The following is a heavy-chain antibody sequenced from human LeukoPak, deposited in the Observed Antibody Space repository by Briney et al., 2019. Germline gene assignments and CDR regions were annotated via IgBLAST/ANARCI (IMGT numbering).Heavy chain of an antibody. CDR1: GFTFSSYW. Sequence: GGSLRLSCAASGFTFSSYWMSWVRQAPGKGLEWVANIKQDGSEKYYVDSVKGRFTISRDNAKNSLYLQMNSLRAEDTAVYYCAXXXSGYDPXRPDGGYYYYYMDVWGKGTTVTVSS. CDR3: AXXXSGYDPXRPDGGYYYYYMDV. D-gene: IGHD5-12*01. CDR2: IKQDGSEK. V-gene: IGHV3-7*01. J-gene: IGHJ6*03.